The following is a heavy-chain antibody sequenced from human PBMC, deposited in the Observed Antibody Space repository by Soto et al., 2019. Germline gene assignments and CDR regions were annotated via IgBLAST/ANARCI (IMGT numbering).Heavy chain of an antibody. CDR3: ARDKITGLLDY. J-gene: IGHJ4*02. D-gene: IGHD2-8*02. Sequence: QVQLQQWGAGLLKPSETLSLTCAVYGGSFSGYYLTWIRQPPGTGLEWIGEINHSGSTNYNPSLKSRVTISVDTSKNQFSLKLTSVTAAATAVYYCARDKITGLLDYWGQGTLVTVSS. CDR2: INHSGST. V-gene: IGHV4-34*01. CDR1: GGSFSGYY.